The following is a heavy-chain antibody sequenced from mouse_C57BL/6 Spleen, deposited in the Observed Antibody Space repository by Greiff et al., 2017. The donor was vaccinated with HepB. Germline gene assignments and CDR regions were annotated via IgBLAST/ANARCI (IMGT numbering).Heavy chain of an antibody. CDR3: ARSRDYYGSSLDWYFDV. CDR1: GYAFSSYW. J-gene: IGHJ1*03. Sequence: QVQLQQSGAELVKPGASVKISCKASGYAFSSYWMNWVKQRPGKGLEWIGQIYPGDGDTNYNGKFKGKATLTADKSSSTAYMQRSSLTSEDSAVYCCARSRDYYGSSLDWYFDVWGTGTTVTVSS. V-gene: IGHV1-80*01. D-gene: IGHD1-1*01. CDR2: IYPGDGDT.